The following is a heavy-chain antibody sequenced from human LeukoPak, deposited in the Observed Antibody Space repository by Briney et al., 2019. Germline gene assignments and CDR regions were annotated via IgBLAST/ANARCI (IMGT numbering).Heavy chain of an antibody. CDR1: GFTFSSYA. J-gene: IGHJ6*02. V-gene: IGHV3-30-3*01. D-gene: IGHD3-10*01. CDR2: ISYDGSNK. CDR3: ARDNSVLLWFGESYYGMDV. Sequence: PGGSLRLSCAASGFTFSSYAMHWVRQAPGKGLEWVAVISYDGSNKYYADSVKGRFTISRDNSKNTLYLQMNSLRAEDTAVYYCARDNSVLLWFGESYYGMDVWGQGTTVTVSS.